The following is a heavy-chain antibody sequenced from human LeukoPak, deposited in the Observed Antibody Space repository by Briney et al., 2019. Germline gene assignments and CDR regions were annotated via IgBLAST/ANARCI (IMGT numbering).Heavy chain of an antibody. Sequence: GGSLRLSCAASGFTFSSYSMNWVRQAPGKGLEWVSSISSSNSYIYYADSVKGRFTISRDNAKNSLYLQMNSLRAEDTAVYYCARMSTMVRGMPREMDVWGQGTTVTVSS. J-gene: IGHJ6*02. V-gene: IGHV3-21*01. CDR3: ARMSTMVRGMPREMDV. D-gene: IGHD3-10*01. CDR2: ISSSNSYI. CDR1: GFTFSSYS.